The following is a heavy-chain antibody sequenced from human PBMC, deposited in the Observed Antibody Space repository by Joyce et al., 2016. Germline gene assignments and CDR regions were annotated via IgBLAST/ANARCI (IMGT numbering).Heavy chain of an antibody. Sequence: EVQLVESGGGLVQPGGSLRLSCAASGFSFSGYWIHWVRQAPGKGLVWVSRINTDGSSTMFADSVKGRFTISRDNAKNTLYPQMNSLRAEDTAVYYCVRGISARPGGPNWFDPWGQGTLVTVSS. CDR2: INTDGSST. J-gene: IGHJ5*02. D-gene: IGHD6-6*01. CDR3: VRGISARPGGPNWFDP. CDR1: GFSFSGYW. V-gene: IGHV3-74*03.